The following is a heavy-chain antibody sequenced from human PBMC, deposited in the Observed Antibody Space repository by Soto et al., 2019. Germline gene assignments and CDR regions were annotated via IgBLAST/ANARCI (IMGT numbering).Heavy chain of an antibody. Sequence: SLKLSRTATGGTLTGYHMPSVRQAPGQGLEWMGWINPNSGGTNYAQKFQGWVTMTRDTSISTAYMELCRLRSHHTAVYYCARDKGRQLYGMDVWGQGNTDTVSS. CDR1: GGTLTGYH. D-gene: IGHD6-13*01. V-gene: IGHV1-2*04. CDR3: ARDKGRQLYGMDV. J-gene: IGHJ6*01. CDR2: INPNSGGT.